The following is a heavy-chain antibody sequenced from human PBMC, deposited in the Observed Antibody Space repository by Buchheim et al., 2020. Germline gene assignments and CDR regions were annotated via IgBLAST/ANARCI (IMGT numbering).Heavy chain of an antibody. Sequence: QVQLVESGGGVVQPGTSLRLSCAASGFTFSSYGMHWVRQAPGKGLEWVAGIWHDGTKQYYADSVKGRFTISRDNSKNPLLLQMNSLRAEDTAVYYCARDGSQIWYYGFDYWGQGTL. CDR3: ARDGSQIWYYGFDY. D-gene: IGHD2-8*01. CDR2: IWHDGTKQ. J-gene: IGHJ4*02. CDR1: GFTFSSYG. V-gene: IGHV3-33*01.